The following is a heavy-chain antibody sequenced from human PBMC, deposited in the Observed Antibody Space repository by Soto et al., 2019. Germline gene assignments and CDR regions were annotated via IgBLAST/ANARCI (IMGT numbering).Heavy chain of an antibody. D-gene: IGHD1-7*01. CDR3: AKDRNYPRDQFHY. CDR1: GFTFSTYA. Sequence: PGGSLILSSASSGFTFSTYALSWVRQAPGKGLEWVSAISANGQGIYYADSVRGRFTISRDNSKNTIFLHMDSLRAEDTAVYYCAKDRNYPRDQFHYWGQGTLVTVSS. J-gene: IGHJ4*02. CDR2: ISANGQGI. V-gene: IGHV3-23*01.